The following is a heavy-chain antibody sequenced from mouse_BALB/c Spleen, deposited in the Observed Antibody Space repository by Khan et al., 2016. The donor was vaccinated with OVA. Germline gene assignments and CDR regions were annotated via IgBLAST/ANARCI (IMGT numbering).Heavy chain of an antibody. V-gene: IGHV2-3*01. CDR2: VWGDGTT. D-gene: IGHD1-2*01. CDR1: GIPLSSYG. Sequence: VQLQESGPGLVAPSQSLSMTCTVSGIPLSSYGVSWVRQPPGKGLEWLGVVWGDGTTNYHSALKSRLSISKDSSESQVFLKLNSLQTDDTATYYGAIIYYGLAWFTYWGQGTLVTVSA. CDR3: AIIYYGLAWFTY. J-gene: IGHJ3*01.